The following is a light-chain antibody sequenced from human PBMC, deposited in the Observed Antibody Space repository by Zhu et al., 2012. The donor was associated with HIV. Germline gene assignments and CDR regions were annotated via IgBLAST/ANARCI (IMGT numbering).Light chain of an antibody. CDR1: QGISNH. CDR2: GAS. V-gene: IGKV1-9*01. J-gene: IGKJ4*01. Sequence: DIQLTQSPSLLSASVGDRVTITCRASQGISNHLAWYHQKPGKAPKLLIYGASVLQSGVPSRFSGSGSGTEFTLTISSLQPEDFATYFCQHLTLYPTFGGGSKGGDQT. CDR3: QHLTLYPT.